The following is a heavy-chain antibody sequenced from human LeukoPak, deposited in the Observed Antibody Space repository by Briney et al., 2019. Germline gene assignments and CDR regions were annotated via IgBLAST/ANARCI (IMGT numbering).Heavy chain of an antibody. D-gene: IGHD1-14*01. CDR3: ARVPPAQRAQIYY. CDR1: GFTFSSYW. Sequence: PGGSLRLSCAASGFTFSSYWMSWVRQAPGKGLEWVANIKQDGSEKYYVDSVKGRFTISRDNATNSLYLQMNSLRAEETAVYYCARVPPAQRAQIYYWGQGNLVTVSS. CDR2: IKQDGSEK. V-gene: IGHV3-7*01. J-gene: IGHJ4*02.